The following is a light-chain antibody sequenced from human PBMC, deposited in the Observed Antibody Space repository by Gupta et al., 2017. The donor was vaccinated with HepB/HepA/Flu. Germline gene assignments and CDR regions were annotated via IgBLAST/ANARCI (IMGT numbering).Light chain of an antibody. CDR2: KAS. J-gene: IGKJ1*01. V-gene: IGKV1-5*03. CDR3: QQYNTLGT. CDR1: QSISTW. Sequence: DIQMTQSPSTLSASVGDRVTITCRASQSISTWLAWYQHKPGKAPKLLIHKASSLKSGVPSRFSGSGSGTEFTLTSSSRQPDDSATYYWQQYNTLGTFGQGTKVEIK.